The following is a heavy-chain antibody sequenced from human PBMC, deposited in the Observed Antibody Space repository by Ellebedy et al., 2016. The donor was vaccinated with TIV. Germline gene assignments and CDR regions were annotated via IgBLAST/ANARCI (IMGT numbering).Heavy chain of an antibody. J-gene: IGHJ6*02. CDR1: NFIFSKVW. D-gene: IGHD3-10*01. V-gene: IGHV3-7*01. CDR2: IKEDGTEK. Sequence: GESLKISCAVSNFIFSKVWMSWVRQTPGKGLEWVASIKEDGTEKKYVDSVIGRFTISRDNAENSMYLQMNSLRAEDTALYYCARGRGLDVWGQGTTVTVSS. CDR3: ARGRGLDV.